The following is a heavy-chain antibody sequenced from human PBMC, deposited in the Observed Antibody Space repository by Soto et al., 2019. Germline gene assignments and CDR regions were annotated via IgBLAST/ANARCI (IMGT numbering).Heavy chain of an antibody. D-gene: IGHD3-9*01. CDR1: GGSISSSSYY. V-gene: IGHV4-39*01. J-gene: IGHJ6*02. CDR2: IYYSGST. Sequence: TATLALTCTFSGGSISSSSYYWGWIRQPPGKGLEWIGSIYYSGSTYYNPSLKSRVTISVDTSKNQFSLKLSSVTAADTAVYYCARHPDNNYYYGMDVWGQGTTVTVS. CDR3: ARHPDNNYYYGMDV.